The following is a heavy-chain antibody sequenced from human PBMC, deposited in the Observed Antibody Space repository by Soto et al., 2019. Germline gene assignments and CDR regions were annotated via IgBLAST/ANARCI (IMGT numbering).Heavy chain of an antibody. CDR3: ARESGGGYCSGGSCYFQAGWFDP. D-gene: IGHD2-15*01. Sequence: SVKVSCKASGGTFSSYAISWVRQAPGQGLEWMGGIIPIFGTANYAQKFQGRVTITADESTSTAYMELSSLRSEDTAVYYCARESGGGYCSGGSCYFQAGWFDPWGQGTLVTVSS. V-gene: IGHV1-69*13. J-gene: IGHJ5*02. CDR2: IIPIFGTA. CDR1: GGTFSSYA.